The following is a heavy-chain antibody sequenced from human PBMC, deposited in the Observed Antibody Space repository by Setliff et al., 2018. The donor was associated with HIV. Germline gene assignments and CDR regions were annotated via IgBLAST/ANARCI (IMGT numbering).Heavy chain of an antibody. CDR2: IYYSGST. V-gene: IGHV4-39*01. D-gene: IGHD3-10*01. CDR3: ARWHPPYGFWEEDY. CDR1: GGSISSGGYY. Sequence: SETLSLTCTVSGGSISSGGYYWSWVRQPPGKGLEWIGNIYYSGSTYYNPSLKTRVTISVDGSKNQFSLKLKSVTAADTAVYYCARWHPPYGFWEEDYWGQGTLVTVSS. J-gene: IGHJ4*02.